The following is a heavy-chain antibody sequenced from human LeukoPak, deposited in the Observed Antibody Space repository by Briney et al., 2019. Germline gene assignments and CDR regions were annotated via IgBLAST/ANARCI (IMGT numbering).Heavy chain of an antibody. D-gene: IGHD3-3*01. Sequence: SETLSLTCAVYGVSFSGYYWSWIRQPPGKGLEWIGEINHSGSTNYNPSLKSRVNISVDTSKNQFSLKLSSVTAADTAVYYCARGLYYDFWSGYYTGIPPDSWGQGTLVTVSS. CDR1: GVSFSGYY. J-gene: IGHJ5*01. CDR3: ARGLYYDFWSGYYTGIPPDS. CDR2: INHSGST. V-gene: IGHV4-34*01.